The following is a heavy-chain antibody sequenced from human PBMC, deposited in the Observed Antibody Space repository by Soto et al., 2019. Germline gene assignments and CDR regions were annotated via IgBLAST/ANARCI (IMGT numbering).Heavy chain of an antibody. V-gene: IGHV3-30-3*01. D-gene: IGHD6-19*01. CDR1: GFTFSSYA. CDR3: ARDITVAPFGTIDY. Sequence: VGSLRLSGAASGFTFSSYAMHWVGQARGKGLEWVAVISYDGSNKYYADSVKGRFTISRDNSKNTLYLQMNSLRAEDTAVYYCARDITVAPFGTIDYWGQGTLVTVSS. CDR2: ISYDGSNK. J-gene: IGHJ4*02.